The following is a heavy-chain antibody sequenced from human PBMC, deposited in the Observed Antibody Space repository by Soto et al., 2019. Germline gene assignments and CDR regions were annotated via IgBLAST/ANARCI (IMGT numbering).Heavy chain of an antibody. V-gene: IGHV3-9*01. Sequence: GGSLRLSCAASGFTFDDYAMHWVRQAPGKGLEWVSGISWNSGSIGYADSVKGRFTISRDNAKNSLYLQMNSLRAEDTALYYCAKDTTGLPDSTTSCFDYWGQGTLVTVSS. CDR3: AKDTTGLPDSTTSCFDY. CDR2: ISWNSGSI. J-gene: IGHJ4*02. CDR1: GFTFDDYA. D-gene: IGHD2-2*01.